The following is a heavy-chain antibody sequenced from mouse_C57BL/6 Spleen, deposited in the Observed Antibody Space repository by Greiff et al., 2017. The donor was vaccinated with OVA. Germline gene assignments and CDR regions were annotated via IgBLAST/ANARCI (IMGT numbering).Heavy chain of an antibody. Sequence: LQQPGAELVKPGASVKLSCKAPGYTFTSYWMHWVKQRPGRGLEWIGRIDPNSGGTKYNEKFKSKATLTVDKPSSTAYMQLSSLTSEDSAVYYCARSTTVVAHWYFDVWGTGTTVTVSS. V-gene: IGHV1-72*01. CDR3: ARSTTVVAHWYFDV. J-gene: IGHJ1*03. D-gene: IGHD1-1*01. CDR2: IDPNSGGT. CDR1: GYTFTSYW.